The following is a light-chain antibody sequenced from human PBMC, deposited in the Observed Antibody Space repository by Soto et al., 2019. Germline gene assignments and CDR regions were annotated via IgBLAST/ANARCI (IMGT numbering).Light chain of an antibody. CDR3: MQALQTPL. CDR1: QSLLHSNGYNY. V-gene: IGKV2-28*01. J-gene: IGKJ5*01. Sequence: DLVMPQSPLSLPVTPGEPASISCRSSQSLLHSNGYNYLDWYLQKPGQSPQLLIYLGSNRASGVPDRFSGSGAGTDFTLKISRVEAEDVGVYYCMQALQTPLFGQGTRLEIK. CDR2: LGS.